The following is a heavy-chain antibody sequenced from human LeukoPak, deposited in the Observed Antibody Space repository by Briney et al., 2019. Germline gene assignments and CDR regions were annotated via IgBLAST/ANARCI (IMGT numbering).Heavy chain of an antibody. CDR1: GGSFRGYY. D-gene: IGHD6-6*01. CDR3: ATSIAVRRGTPNFDY. CDR2: INHSGIT. Sequence: PSGTLSLTCAVYGGSFRGYYWSWIREPPGKGVEGSGEINHSGITNYNPSLKSRVTISVDTSKNQFSLRLSSVTAADTAMYYCATSIAVRRGTPNFDYWGQGTLVTVSS. J-gene: IGHJ4*02. V-gene: IGHV4-34*01.